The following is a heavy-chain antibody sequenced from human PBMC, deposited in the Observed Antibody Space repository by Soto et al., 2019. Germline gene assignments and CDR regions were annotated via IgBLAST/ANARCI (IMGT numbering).Heavy chain of an antibody. D-gene: IGHD3-10*01. J-gene: IGHJ6*02. CDR3: VRNWRYYGGDYYYGMDA. CDR1: GFSLNTGGVG. Sequence: ITLKESGPTLVKPTQTLTLTCTFSGFSLNTGGVGVGWVRQPRGKAMEWLALIYWDDDERYRPSLRSRLNITKDPITIQVVLTMTNMDPEDTATYYCVRNWRYYGGDYYYGMDAWGQGTTVTVSS. CDR2: IYWDDDE. V-gene: IGHV2-5*02.